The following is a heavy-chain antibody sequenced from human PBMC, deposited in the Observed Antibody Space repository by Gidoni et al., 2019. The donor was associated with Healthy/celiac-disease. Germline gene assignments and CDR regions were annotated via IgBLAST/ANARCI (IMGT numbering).Heavy chain of an antibody. D-gene: IGHD2-8*01. Sequence: QITLKGSGATLVKPTQTLTLTCTGSGISVNASGVGVGWIRQSPGKALEWLALIYGEADKRDSPSLTSTLTITKATSKIPLVLTTTTMDPVATGTYSCVHLSMALSNWYFDLWGRGTLVTVSS. CDR2: IYGEADK. V-gene: IGHV2-5*02. CDR1: GISVNASGVG. CDR3: VHLSMALSNWYFDL. J-gene: IGHJ2*01.